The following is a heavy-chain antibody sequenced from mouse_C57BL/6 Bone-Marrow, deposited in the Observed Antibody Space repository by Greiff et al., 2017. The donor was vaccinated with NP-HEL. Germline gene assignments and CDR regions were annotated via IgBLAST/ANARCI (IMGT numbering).Heavy chain of an antibody. D-gene: IGHD1-1*01. CDR1: GFNIKDDY. Sequence: VQLKQSGAELVRPGASVKLSCTASGFNIKDDYMHWVKQRPEQGLEWIGWIDPENGDTEYASKFQGKATITADTSSNTAYLQLSSLTSEDTAVYYCTTLITTVVATRYFDYWGQGTTLTVSS. J-gene: IGHJ2*01. CDR3: TTLITTVVATRYFDY. V-gene: IGHV14-4*01. CDR2: IDPENGDT.